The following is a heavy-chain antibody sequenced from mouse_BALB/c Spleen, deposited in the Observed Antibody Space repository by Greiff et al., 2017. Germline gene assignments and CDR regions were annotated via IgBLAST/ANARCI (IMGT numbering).Heavy chain of an antibody. J-gene: IGHJ2*01. Sequence: QVQLQQPGAELVKPGASVKMSCKASGYTFTSYNMHWVKQTPGQGLEWIGAIYPGNGDTSYNQKFKGKATLTADKSSSTAYMQLSSLTSEDSAVYYCAREVYGSSYFFDYWGQGTTLTVSS. CDR1: GYTFTSYN. CDR2: IYPGNGDT. CDR3: AREVYGSSYFFDY. D-gene: IGHD1-1*01. V-gene: IGHV1-12*01.